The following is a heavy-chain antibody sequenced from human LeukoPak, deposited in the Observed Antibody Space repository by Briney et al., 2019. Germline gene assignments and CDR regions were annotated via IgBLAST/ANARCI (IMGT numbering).Heavy chain of an antibody. CDR3: ASPAPYYYDSSGYYY. Sequence: ASVTVSCKASGGTFSSYAISWVRQAPGQGLEWMGGIIPIFGTANYAQKFQGRVTITADESTSTAYMELSSLRSEDTAVYYCASPAPYYYDSSGYYYWGQGTLVTVSS. CDR1: GGTFSSYA. CDR2: IIPIFGTA. V-gene: IGHV1-69*13. D-gene: IGHD3-22*01. J-gene: IGHJ4*02.